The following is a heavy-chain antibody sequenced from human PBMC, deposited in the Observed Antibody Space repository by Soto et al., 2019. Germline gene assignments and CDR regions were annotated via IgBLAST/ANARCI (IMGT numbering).Heavy chain of an antibody. D-gene: IGHD3-22*01. CDR3: AAVLGLGAYYYDSSGPHHDY. V-gene: IGHV1-58*02. Sequence: SVKVSCKASGGTFSSYAISWVRQAPGQRLEWIGWIVVGSGNTNYAQKFQERVTITRDMSTSTAYMELSSLRSEDTAVYYCAAVLGLGAYYYDSSGPHHDYWGQGTLVTVSS. CDR2: IVVGSGNT. CDR1: GGTFSSYA. J-gene: IGHJ4*02.